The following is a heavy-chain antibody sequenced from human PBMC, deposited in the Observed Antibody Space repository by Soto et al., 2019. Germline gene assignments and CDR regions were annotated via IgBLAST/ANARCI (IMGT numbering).Heavy chain of an antibody. Sequence: GGSLRLSCAASGFTFSDHYMDWVRQAPGKGLEWVGRTRNKANSYTTEYAASVKGRFTISRDESKNSLFLQMNSLKTEDTAVYYCARRGGSYRPFNYWGQGPLVTVS. D-gene: IGHD1-26*01. CDR1: GFTFSDHY. V-gene: IGHV3-72*01. J-gene: IGHJ4*02. CDR3: ARRGGSYRPFNY. CDR2: TRNKANSYTT.